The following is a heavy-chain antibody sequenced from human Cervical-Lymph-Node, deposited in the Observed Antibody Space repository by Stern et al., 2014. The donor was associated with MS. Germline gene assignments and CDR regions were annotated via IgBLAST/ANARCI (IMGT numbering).Heavy chain of an antibody. CDR2: IWYDGSNK. V-gene: IGHV3-33*01. D-gene: IGHD3-9*01. CDR1: GFTFSSYG. Sequence: VQLLESGGGVVQPGRSLRLSCAASGFTFSSYGMHWVRQAPGKGLEWVAVIWYDGSNKYYADSVKGRFTISRDNSKNTLYLQMNSLRAEDTAVYYCARDAEYDILTGYYNNYYYGMDVWGQGTTVTVSS. J-gene: IGHJ6*02. CDR3: ARDAEYDILTGYYNNYYYGMDV.